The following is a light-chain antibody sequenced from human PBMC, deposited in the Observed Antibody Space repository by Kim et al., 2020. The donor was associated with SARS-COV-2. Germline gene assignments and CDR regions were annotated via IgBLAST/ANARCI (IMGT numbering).Light chain of an antibody. CDR3: QAWDSSTAV. Sequence: SASPGQTASITCSGDKLGDKYACWYQQKPGQSPVLLIYQDSKRPSGIPERFSGSNSGNTATLTISGTQAMDEADYYCQAWDSSTAVFGGGTQLTVL. V-gene: IGLV3-1*01. CDR1: KLGDKY. J-gene: IGLJ3*02. CDR2: QDS.